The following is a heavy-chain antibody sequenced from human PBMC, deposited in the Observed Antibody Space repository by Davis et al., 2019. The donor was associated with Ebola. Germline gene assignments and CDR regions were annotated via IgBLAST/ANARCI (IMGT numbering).Heavy chain of an antibody. D-gene: IGHD3-10*01. CDR2: IYPDDSDT. J-gene: IGHJ4*02. V-gene: IGHV5-51*01. CDR3: ARLRPDYYGSGT. Sequence: GESLKISCKTSGYTFSIYWIGWVRQMPGKGLEWMGIIYPDDSDTRYSPSFQGQVTISADKSISTAYLQWSSLKASDTAMYYCARLRPDYYGSGTWGQGTLVTVSS. CDR1: GYTFSIYW.